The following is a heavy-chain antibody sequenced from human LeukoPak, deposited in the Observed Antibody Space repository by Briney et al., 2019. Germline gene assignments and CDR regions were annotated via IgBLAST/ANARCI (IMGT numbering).Heavy chain of an antibody. CDR1: GYTFTSYG. D-gene: IGHD4-17*01. V-gene: IGHV1-18*01. J-gene: IGHJ3*02. CDR2: ISPYNGNT. CDR3: ARDQLPYGLNSADAFDI. Sequence: ASVKVSCKASGYTFTSYGVSWVRQAPGQGLEWMGWISPYNGNTNYVQKLQGRVSMTTDTSTNTTYMELWSLASDDTAVYYCARDQLPYGLNSADAFDIWGQGTMVTVSS.